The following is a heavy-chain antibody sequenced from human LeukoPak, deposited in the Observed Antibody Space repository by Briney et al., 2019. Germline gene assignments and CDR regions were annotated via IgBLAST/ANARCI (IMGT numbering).Heavy chain of an antibody. CDR2: ISSSSSYI. CDR3: ARIMGYSFGFFDY. CDR1: GFTFSSYS. Sequence: GGSLRLSCAASGFTFSSYSMNWVRQAPGKGLEWVSSISSSSSYIYYADSVKGRFTISRDNAKNSLYLQMNSLRAEDTALYYCARIMGYSFGFFDYWGQGTLVTVSS. V-gene: IGHV3-21*04. D-gene: IGHD5-18*01. J-gene: IGHJ4*02.